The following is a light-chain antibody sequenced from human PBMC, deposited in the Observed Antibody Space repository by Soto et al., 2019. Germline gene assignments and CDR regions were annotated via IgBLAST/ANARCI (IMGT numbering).Light chain of an antibody. CDR3: QEYSSWWT. CDR1: QTISSN. CDR2: GAS. J-gene: IGKJ1*01. Sequence: EIVMTQSPATLSVSPGERATLSCRASQTISSNLAWYQQKPGQAPSLLIYGASTRATGVPARFSGSGSGTECTLTISTLQSEDFAGYSWQEYSSWWTFGQGTKVAI. V-gene: IGKV3-15*01.